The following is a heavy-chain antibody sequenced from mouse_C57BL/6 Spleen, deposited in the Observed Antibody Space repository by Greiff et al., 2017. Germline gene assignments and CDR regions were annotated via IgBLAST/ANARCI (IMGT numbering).Heavy chain of an antibody. CDR2: ISSGSSTI. J-gene: IGHJ4*01. V-gene: IGHV5-17*01. Sequence: EVKLMESGGGLVKPGGSLKLSCAASGFTFSDYGMHWVRQAPEKGLEWVAYISSGSSTIYYADTVKGRFTISRDNDKNTLFLQMTSLRSEDTAMYYCARPPLMDYWGQGTSVTVSS. CDR1: GFTFSDYG. CDR3: ARPPLMDY.